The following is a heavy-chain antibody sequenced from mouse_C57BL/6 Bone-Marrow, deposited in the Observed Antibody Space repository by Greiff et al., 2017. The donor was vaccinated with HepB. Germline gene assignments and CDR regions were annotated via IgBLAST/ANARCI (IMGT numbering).Heavy chain of an antibody. V-gene: IGHV5-6*01. CDR1: GFTFSSYG. Sequence: EVNVVESGGDLVKPGGSLKLSCAASGFTFSSYGMSWVRQTPDKRLEWVATISSGGSYTYYPDSVKGRFTISRDNAKNTLYLQMSSLKSEDTAMYYCARPPITTVVAWYFDVWGTGTTVTVSS. J-gene: IGHJ1*03. CDR3: ARPPITTVVAWYFDV. D-gene: IGHD1-1*01. CDR2: ISSGGSYT.